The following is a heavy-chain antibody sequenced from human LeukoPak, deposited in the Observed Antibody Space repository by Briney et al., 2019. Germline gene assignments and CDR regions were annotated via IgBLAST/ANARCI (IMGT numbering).Heavy chain of an antibody. J-gene: IGHJ4*02. CDR1: GFSFSRFA. Sequence: GGSLRLSCRASGFSFSRFAMSWVRQAPGKGLEWLSVMTGSGDNTYYADSVKGRFTVSRDNSKNTLYLHMNSLRAEDTAVYYCALPDSSCFYLSVRFDFWGQGTLVTVSS. D-gene: IGHD3-22*01. CDR2: MTGSGDNT. V-gene: IGHV3-23*01. CDR3: ALPDSSCFYLSVRFDF.